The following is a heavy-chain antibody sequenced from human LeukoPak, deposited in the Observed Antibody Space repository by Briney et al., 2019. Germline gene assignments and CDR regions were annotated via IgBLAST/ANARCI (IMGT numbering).Heavy chain of an antibody. CDR2: IYTSGST. CDR1: GGSISSGSYY. CDR3: ARQVYSDGGYPRYFDY. V-gene: IGHV4-61*02. J-gene: IGHJ4*02. Sequence: SETLSLTCTVSGGSISSGSYYWSWIRQPAGKGLEWIGRIYTSGSTNYNPSLKSRVTISVDTSKNQFSLKLSSVTAADTAVYYCARQVYSDGGYPRYFDYWGQGTLVTVSS. D-gene: IGHD5-12*01.